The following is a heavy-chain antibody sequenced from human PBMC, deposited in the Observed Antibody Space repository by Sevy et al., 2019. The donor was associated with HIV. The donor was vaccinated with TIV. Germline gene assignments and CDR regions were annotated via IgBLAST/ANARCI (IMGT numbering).Heavy chain of an antibody. V-gene: IGHV1-18*01. CDR3: ARFRVGSSGGGAYYYYYYGMDV. Sequence: ASVKVSCKASGYTFTSYGISWVRQAPGQGLEWMGWISAYNGNTNYAQKLQGRVTMTTDTSTSTAYMELRSLRSDDTAVYYCARFRVGSSGGGAYYYYYYGMDVWGQGTTVTVSS. CDR2: ISAYNGNT. CDR1: GYTFTSYG. D-gene: IGHD6-13*01. J-gene: IGHJ6*02.